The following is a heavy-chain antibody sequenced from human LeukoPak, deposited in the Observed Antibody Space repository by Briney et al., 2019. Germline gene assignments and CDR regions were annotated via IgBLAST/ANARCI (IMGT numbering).Heavy chain of an antibody. J-gene: IGHJ4*02. Sequence: ASVKVSCKASGYTFTGYYMHWVRQAPGQGLEWMGWINPNSGGTNYAQKLQGRVTMTTDTSTSTAYMELRSLRSDDTAVYYCARHPLRGVIIGYDYWGQGTLVTVSS. CDR2: INPNSGGT. D-gene: IGHD3-10*01. CDR1: GYTFTGYY. CDR3: ARHPLRGVIIGYDY. V-gene: IGHV1-2*02.